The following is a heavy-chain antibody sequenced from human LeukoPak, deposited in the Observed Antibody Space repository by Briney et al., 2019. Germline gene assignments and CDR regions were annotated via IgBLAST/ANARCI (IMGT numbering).Heavy chain of an antibody. CDR3: AREGGYSYGTDYNWFDP. Sequence: GGSLRLSCAASGFTFSSYSMNWVRQAPGKGLEWVSSISSSSSYIYYADSVKGRLTISRDNAKNSLYLQMNSLRAEDTAVYYCAREGGYSYGTDYNWFDPWGQGTLVTVSS. D-gene: IGHD5-18*01. CDR2: ISSSSSYI. CDR1: GFTFSSYS. V-gene: IGHV3-21*01. J-gene: IGHJ5*02.